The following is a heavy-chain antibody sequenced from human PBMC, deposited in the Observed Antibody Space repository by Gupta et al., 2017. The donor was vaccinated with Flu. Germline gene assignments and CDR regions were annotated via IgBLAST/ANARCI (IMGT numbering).Heavy chain of an antibody. V-gene: IGHV4-39*01. Sequence: QLQLQESGPGLVKPSETLSLTCTVSGGSISSSSYYWGWIRQPPGKGLEWIGSIYYSGSTYYNPSLKSRVTISVDTSKNQFSLKLSSVTAADTAVYYCARRIDSLALNYNWFDPWGQGTLVTVSS. CDR3: ARRIDSLALNYNWFDP. CDR1: GGSISSSSYY. J-gene: IGHJ5*02. CDR2: IYYSGST. D-gene: IGHD2-21*01.